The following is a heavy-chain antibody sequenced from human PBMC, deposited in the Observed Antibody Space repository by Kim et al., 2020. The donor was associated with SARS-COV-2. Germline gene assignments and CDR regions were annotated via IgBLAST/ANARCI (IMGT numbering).Heavy chain of an antibody. J-gene: IGHJ5*02. CDR1: GGSISSYY. CDR2: IYYSGST. Sequence: SETLSLTCTVSGGSISSYYWSWIRQPPGKGLEWIGYIYYSGSTNYNPSLKSRVTISVDTSKNQFSLKLSSVTAADTAVYYCARTTLGWFDPWGQGTLVTVSS. V-gene: IGHV4-59*13. CDR3: ARTTLGWFDP. D-gene: IGHD1-26*01.